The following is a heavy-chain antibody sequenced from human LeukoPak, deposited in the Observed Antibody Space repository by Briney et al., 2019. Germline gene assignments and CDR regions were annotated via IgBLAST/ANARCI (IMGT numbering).Heavy chain of an antibody. V-gene: IGHV3-23*01. Sequence: GSLRLSCASSGFTFSSYSMSWVRQAPGEGLEWVLGISGSGGSTYYADSVKGRFTISRDNSKNTLYLQMNSLRAEDTAVYYCAKDRSSSGWYGASNWFDPWGQGTLVTVSS. J-gene: IGHJ5*02. CDR3: AKDRSSSGWYGASNWFDP. CDR2: ISGSGGST. CDR1: GFTFSSYS. D-gene: IGHD6-19*01.